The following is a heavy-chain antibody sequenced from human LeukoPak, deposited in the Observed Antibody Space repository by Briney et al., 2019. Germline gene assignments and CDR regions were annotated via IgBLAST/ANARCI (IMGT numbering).Heavy chain of an antibody. V-gene: IGHV3-30-3*01. CDR2: ISYDGSNK. D-gene: IGHD2-2*01. J-gene: IGHJ4*02. CDR3: ARDIGCSSTSCYPTLFDY. CDR1: GFTFSSYA. Sequence: GGSLRLSCAASGFTFSSYAMHWVRQAPGKGLEWVAVISYDGSNKYYADSVKGRFTISRDNSKDTLYLQMNSLRAEDTAVYYCARDIGCSSTSCYPTLFDYWGQGTLVTVSS.